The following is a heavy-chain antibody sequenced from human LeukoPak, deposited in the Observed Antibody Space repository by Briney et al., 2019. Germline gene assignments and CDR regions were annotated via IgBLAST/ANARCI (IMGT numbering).Heavy chain of an antibody. CDR3: TTVYQPYSSGWYGYHFDY. V-gene: IGHV3-15*01. CDR2: IKRKTDGGTI. J-gene: IGHJ4*02. D-gene: IGHD6-19*01. Sequence: GGSLRLSCAASGFTFSNAWMSWVRQAPGKGLEWVGRIKRKTDGGTIDYAAPVKGRFIISRDDSKNTLYLQINSLKTEDTAVYYCTTVYQPYSSGWYGYHFDYWGQGTLVTVSS. CDR1: GFTFSNAW.